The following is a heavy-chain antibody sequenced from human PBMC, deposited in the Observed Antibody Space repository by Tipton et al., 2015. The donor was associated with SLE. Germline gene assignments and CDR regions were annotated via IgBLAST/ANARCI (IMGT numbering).Heavy chain of an antibody. V-gene: IGHV4-59*11. CDR1: GGSISSHY. D-gene: IGHD1-26*01. CDR2: IYYTGNT. CDR3: ARARGSYQGYWYFDL. J-gene: IGHJ2*01. Sequence: LRLSCTVSGGSISSHYWSWIRQPPGKGLEWIGYIYYTGNTNYNPSLKSRVTISVDTSKNQFSLKLSSVTAADTAVYYCARARGSYQGYWYFDLWGRGTLVTVSS.